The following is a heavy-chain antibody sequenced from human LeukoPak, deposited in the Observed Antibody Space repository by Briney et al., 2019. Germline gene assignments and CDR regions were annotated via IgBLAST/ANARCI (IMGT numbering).Heavy chain of an antibody. Sequence: PGGSLRLSCAASTFTFSNYGMHWVRQAPGMGLQWVAVISFDGSDKYYRDSVKGRFTISRDNSRNTVYLQIDSVRIEDTAIYYCASQSDSYGLPSDHWGQGTLVSVSS. V-gene: IGHV3-30*03. D-gene: IGHD5-18*01. J-gene: IGHJ4*02. CDR1: TFTFSNYG. CDR3: ASQSDSYGLPSDH. CDR2: ISFDGSDK.